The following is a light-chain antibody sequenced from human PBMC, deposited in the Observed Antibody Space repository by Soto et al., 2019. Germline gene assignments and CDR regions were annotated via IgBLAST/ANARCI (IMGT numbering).Light chain of an antibody. Sequence: EIVMTQSPATLSVSPGGTATLSCRASQGLGSRLAWYQQKPGQAPRLLIYDASTRATGVPDRFSRSESETEFPLTIRSRQSEDFAVNYCQLYPGRVKAFGQGAKLDIK. V-gene: IGKV3-15*01. CDR2: DAS. CDR1: QGLGSR. J-gene: IGKJ2*01. CDR3: QLYPGRVKA.